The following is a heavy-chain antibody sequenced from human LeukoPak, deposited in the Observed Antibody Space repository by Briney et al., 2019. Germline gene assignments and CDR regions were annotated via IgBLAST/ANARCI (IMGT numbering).Heavy chain of an antibody. CDR3: ARDLGISGWYAPPLGYFDY. V-gene: IGHV1-2*02. CDR1: GYTLTGYC. CDR2: INTKSGAT. D-gene: IGHD6-19*01. Sequence: ASVKVSCKASGYTLTGYCMHWVRQAPGQELEWLGWINTKSGATNYAQNFQGRVAMTRDTSMSTTYMELKRLRSDDTAVYYCARDLGISGWYAPPLGYFDYWGQGTLLTVSS. J-gene: IGHJ4*02.